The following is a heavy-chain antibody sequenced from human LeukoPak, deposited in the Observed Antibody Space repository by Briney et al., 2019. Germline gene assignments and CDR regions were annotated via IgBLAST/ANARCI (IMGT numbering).Heavy chain of an antibody. J-gene: IGHJ3*02. CDR2: IYYSGST. D-gene: IGHD5-12*01. CDR1: GGSISSYY. CDR3: ARRYVGDAFDI. V-gene: IGHV4-59*01. Sequence: SETLSLTCTVSGGSISSYYWSWIRQPPGKGLEWMGYIYYSGSTNYNPSLKSRVNISVDTSKNQFSLKLSSVTAADTAMYYGARRYVGDAFDIWGQGTMVTVSS.